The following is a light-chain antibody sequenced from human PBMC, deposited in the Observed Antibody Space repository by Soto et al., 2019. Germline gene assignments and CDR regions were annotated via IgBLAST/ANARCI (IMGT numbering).Light chain of an antibody. CDR2: GNS. CDR3: QSYDSSLSGYV. Sequence: QSVLTQPPSVSGDPGQRVTISCTGRSSNIGAGYDVHWYQQLPGTAPKLLIYGNSNRPSGVPDRFSGSRSGTSASLAITGLQAEDEADYYCQSYDSSLSGYVFGTGTKLTVL. V-gene: IGLV1-40*01. J-gene: IGLJ1*01. CDR1: SSNIGAGYD.